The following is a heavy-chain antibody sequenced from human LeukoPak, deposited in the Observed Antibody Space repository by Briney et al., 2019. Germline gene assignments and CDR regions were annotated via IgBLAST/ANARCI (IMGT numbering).Heavy chain of an antibody. CDR3: ARERGPRVYDY. CDR1: GFTFGSYW. J-gene: IGHJ4*02. V-gene: IGHV4-4*02. Sequence: GSLRLSCATSGFTFGSYWMSWVRQPPGKGLEWIGEIYHSGSTNYNPSLKSRVTISVDKSKNQFSLKLSSVTAADTAVYYCARERGPRVYDYWGQGTLVTVSS. CDR2: IYHSGST.